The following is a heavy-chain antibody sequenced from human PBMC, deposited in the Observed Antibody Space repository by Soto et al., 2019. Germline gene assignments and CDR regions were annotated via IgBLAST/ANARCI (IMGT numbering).Heavy chain of an antibody. Sequence: QITLKESGPTLVKPTQTLTLTCTFSGLSLTSSGVGVGWIRQPPGKALECLALIYWDDDKRYRPPLKSRLTIPKDTSKNQVVLTMTNMDPVDTATYYSAHILSSYFTFHLLGQGTIVTVSS. D-gene: IGHD3-9*01. CDR2: IYWDDDK. CDR1: GLSLTSSGVG. CDR3: AHILSSYFTFHL. J-gene: IGHJ3*01. V-gene: IGHV2-5*02.